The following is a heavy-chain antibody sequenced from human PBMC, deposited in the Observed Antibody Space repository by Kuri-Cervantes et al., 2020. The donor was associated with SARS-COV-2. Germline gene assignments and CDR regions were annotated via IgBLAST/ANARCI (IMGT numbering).Heavy chain of an antibody. CDR1: GGSISSSSYY. CDR2: NYYSGST. D-gene: IGHD3-3*01. V-gene: IGHV4-39*01. J-gene: IGHJ5*02. Sequence: SETLSLTCTVSGGSISSSSYYWGWIRQHPVKGLEWIGSNYYSGSTYYNPSLKSRVTISVDTSKNQFTLKLSSVTATDTAVDYCARQMMSSITIFGVVITRNWFDPWGQGTLVTVSS. CDR3: ARQMMSSITIFGVVITRNWFDP.